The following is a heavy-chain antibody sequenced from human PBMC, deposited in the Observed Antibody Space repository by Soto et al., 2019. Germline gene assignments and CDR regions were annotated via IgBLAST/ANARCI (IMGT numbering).Heavy chain of an antibody. CDR2: ISYDGSYK. CDR1: GFTFSSYG. V-gene: IGHV3-30*18. J-gene: IGHJ4*02. CDR3: AKSGYFDWLLLYHYDY. D-gene: IGHD3-9*01. Sequence: RRLSCAASGFTFSSYGMHWVRQAPGKGLEWVAVISYDGSYKYYAESVKGRFTISRDNLKNTLFLQMNSLRADDTAVYYCAKSGYFDWLLLYHYDYWGQGVLVTVSS.